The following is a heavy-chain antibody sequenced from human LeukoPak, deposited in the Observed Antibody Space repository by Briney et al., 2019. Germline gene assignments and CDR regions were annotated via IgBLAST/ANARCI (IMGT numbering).Heavy chain of an antibody. V-gene: IGHV3-74*01. CDR3: ARVRTVTGIGGYDY. CDR2: INSDGSST. J-gene: IGHJ4*02. D-gene: IGHD2-21*02. Sequence: GGSLRLSCAASGFTFSGFWMHWVRQAPGKGLVWVSRINSDGSSTTYADSVKGRFTISRDNAKNTLYLELNSLRAEDTALYYCARVRTVTGIGGYDYWGQGTLVTVSS. CDR1: GFTFSGFW.